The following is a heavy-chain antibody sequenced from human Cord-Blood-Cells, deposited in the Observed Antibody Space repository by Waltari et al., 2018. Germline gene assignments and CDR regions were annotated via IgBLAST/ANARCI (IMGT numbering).Heavy chain of an antibody. CDR1: CGSISSGGYS. CDR2: IYYSGST. Sequence: QVQRQESGTGLVQPSQTLSLTCTVTCGSISSGGYSWSWIRQHTGKGLEWIGYIYYSGSTYYTPSLKSRVTISVDTSKNQFSLKLSSVTAADTAVYYCARADLLVERYYFDYWGQGTLVTVSS. CDR3: ARADLLVERYYFDY. D-gene: IGHD1-26*01. J-gene: IGHJ4*02. V-gene: IGHV4-31*03.